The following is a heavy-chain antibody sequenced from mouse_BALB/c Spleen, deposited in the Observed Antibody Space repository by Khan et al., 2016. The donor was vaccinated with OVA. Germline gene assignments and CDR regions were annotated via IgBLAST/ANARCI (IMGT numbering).Heavy chain of an antibody. CDR3: VRDGAYHRNDGWFAY. CDR1: GYTFTSYT. J-gene: IGHJ3*01. Sequence: QVQLKESGAELARPGASVKMSCKASGYTFTSYTIHWIKERPGQGLEWIGYINPSNGYTNYNQKFKDTATLTTDKSSSKAYLQLSSLTSDDSAVYNCVRDGAYHRNDGWFAYWGQGTLVTVSA. CDR2: INPSNGYT. D-gene: IGHD2-14*01. V-gene: IGHV1-4*01.